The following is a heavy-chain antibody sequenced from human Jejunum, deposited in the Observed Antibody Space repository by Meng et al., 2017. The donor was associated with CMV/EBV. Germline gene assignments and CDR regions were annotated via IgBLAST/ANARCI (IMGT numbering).Heavy chain of an antibody. CDR2: IYWDDDK. CDR1: GFSLSTSGVG. CDR3: AHRRASSATGWFDP. J-gene: IGHJ5*02. Sequence: QITLKESGPTLVKPIXILTLTXTFSGFSLSTSGVGVGWIRQPPGKALEWLALIYWDDDKRYSPSLKSRLNITKDTSKNQVVLTMTNMDPVDTATYFCAHRRASSATGWFDPWGQGTLVTVSS. V-gene: IGHV2-5*02. D-gene: IGHD2-2*01.